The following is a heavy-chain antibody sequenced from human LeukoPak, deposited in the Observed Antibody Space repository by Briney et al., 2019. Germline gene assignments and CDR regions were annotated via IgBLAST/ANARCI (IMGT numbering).Heavy chain of an antibody. Sequence: SETLSLTCTVSGGSVSRSTYYWGWIRQPPGKGLEWIGSIKYSGDTYYNPSLKSRVTMSVDMSKNQVSLNLSSVTAADTAVYYCARRSNYHGSGSYEFDYWGQGALVTVSS. V-gene: IGHV4-39*01. D-gene: IGHD3-10*01. CDR2: IKYSGDT. CDR1: GGSVSRSTYY. CDR3: ARRSNYHGSGSYEFDY. J-gene: IGHJ4*02.